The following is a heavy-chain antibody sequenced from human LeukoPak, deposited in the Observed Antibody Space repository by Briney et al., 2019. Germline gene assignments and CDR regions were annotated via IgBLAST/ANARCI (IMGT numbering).Heavy chain of an antibody. V-gene: IGHV3-23*01. CDR1: GFTFDSYA. CDR2: VTASGAGT. J-gene: IGHJ4*02. Sequence: GGSLRLSCAASGFTFDSYAMTWVRRAPGKGLEWVSTVTASGAGTYFADSVKGRFTISRDNSKNTLYLQLNSLRAEDTAIYYCANNGGVAVAGSFDNWGQGTLVTVSS. D-gene: IGHD6-19*01. CDR3: ANNGGVAVAGSFDN.